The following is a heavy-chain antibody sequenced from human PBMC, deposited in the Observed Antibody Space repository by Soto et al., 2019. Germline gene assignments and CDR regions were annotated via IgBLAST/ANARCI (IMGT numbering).Heavy chain of an antibody. CDR2: IWYDGSNK. CDR1: GFTFSSYG. V-gene: IGHV3-33*01. D-gene: IGHD4-4*01. CDR3: ARENTVTTYYYMDV. Sequence: GGSLRLSCAASGFTFSSYGMHWVRQAPGKGLEWVAVIWYDGSNKYYADSVKGRFTISRDNSKNTLYLQMNSLRAEYTAVYYCARENTVTTYYYMDVWGKGTTVTVSS. J-gene: IGHJ6*03.